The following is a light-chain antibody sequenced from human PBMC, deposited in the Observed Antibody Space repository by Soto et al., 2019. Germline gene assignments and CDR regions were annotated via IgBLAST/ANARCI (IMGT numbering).Light chain of an antibody. CDR1: QSVSSN. CDR3: KQYNNWPLT. Sequence: EIVMTQSPATLSVSPGERATLSCRASQSVSSNLAWYQQNPGQAPRLLISGASTRATGIPARFSGSGSGTEFTLTISSLQSEDFAVYSCKQYNNWPLTFGGGTKVEIK. J-gene: IGKJ4*02. V-gene: IGKV3D-15*01. CDR2: GAS.